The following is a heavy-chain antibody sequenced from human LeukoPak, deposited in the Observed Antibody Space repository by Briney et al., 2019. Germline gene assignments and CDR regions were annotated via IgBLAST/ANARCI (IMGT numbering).Heavy chain of an antibody. Sequence: GGSLRLSCAASGFTFSSYSMNWVRQAPGKGLEWVSSISSSSSYIYYADSVRGRFTISRDNAKNSLYLQMNSLRAEDTAVYYCAGGGSGSLNWFDPWGQGTLVTVSS. CDR2: ISSSSSYI. D-gene: IGHD3-10*01. J-gene: IGHJ5*02. CDR1: GFTFSSYS. CDR3: AGGGSGSLNWFDP. V-gene: IGHV3-21*01.